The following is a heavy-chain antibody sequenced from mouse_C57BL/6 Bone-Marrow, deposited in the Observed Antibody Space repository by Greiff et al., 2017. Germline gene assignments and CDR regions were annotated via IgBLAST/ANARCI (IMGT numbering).Heavy chain of an antibody. J-gene: IGHJ3*01. V-gene: IGHV3-6*01. CDR1: GYSITSGYY. Sequence: EVKLMESGPGLVKPSQSLSLTCSVTGYSITSGYYWNWIRQFPGNKLEWMGYISYDGSNNYNPSLKNRISITRDTSKNQFFLKLNSVTTEDTATYYCVSFAYWGQGTLVTVSA. CDR3: VSFAY. CDR2: ISYDGSN.